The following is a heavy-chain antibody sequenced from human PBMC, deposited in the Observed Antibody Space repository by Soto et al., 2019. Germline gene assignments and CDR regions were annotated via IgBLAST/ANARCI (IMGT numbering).Heavy chain of an antibody. J-gene: IGHJ4*02. Sequence: GGSLRLSCAASGFTFSSYAMSWVRQAPGKGLEWVSAISGSGGSTYYADSVKGRFTISRDNSKNTLYLQMNSLRAEDTAVYYCAKTQRGRYCSGGSCRYFVLPGPVDYWGQGTMVTVSS. D-gene: IGHD2-15*01. CDR1: GFTFSSYA. CDR3: AKTQRGRYCSGGSCRYFVLPGPVDY. CDR2: ISGSGGST. V-gene: IGHV3-23*01.